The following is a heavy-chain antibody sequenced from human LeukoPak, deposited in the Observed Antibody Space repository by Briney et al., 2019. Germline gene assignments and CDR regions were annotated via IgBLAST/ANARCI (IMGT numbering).Heavy chain of an antibody. D-gene: IGHD1-7*01. Sequence: GGSLRLSCAASGFTFRTFPMHWVRQAPGQGLQGVAVIGNDGYNKYYSDSVRGRFTISRDNSKTTLSLQMDSLTTEDTAVYYCARGAGTTVYYIDVWGKGTTVTVSS. CDR1: GFTFRTFP. CDR3: ARGAGTTVYYIDV. V-gene: IGHV3-30*01. CDR2: IGNDGYNK. J-gene: IGHJ6*03.